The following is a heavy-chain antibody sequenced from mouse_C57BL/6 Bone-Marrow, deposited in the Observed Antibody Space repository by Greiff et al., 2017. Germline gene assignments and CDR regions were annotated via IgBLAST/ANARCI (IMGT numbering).Heavy chain of an antibody. V-gene: IGHV1-54*01. CDR1: GYAFTNYL. D-gene: IGHD4-1*01. CDR3: ARWDSTRSALYFDY. Sequence: QVQLKESGAELVRPGTSVKVSCKASGYAFTNYLIEWVKQRPGQGLEWIGVINPGSGGTNYNEKFKGKATLTADKSSSTAYMQLSSLTSEDSAVYFCARWDSTRSALYFDYWGQGTTLTVSS. CDR2: INPGSGGT. J-gene: IGHJ2*01.